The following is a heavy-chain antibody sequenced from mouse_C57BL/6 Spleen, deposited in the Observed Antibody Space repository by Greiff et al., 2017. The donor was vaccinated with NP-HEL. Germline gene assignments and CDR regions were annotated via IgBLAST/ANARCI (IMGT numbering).Heavy chain of an antibody. V-gene: IGHV1-69*01. D-gene: IGHD1-1*01. CDR2: IDPSDSYT. CDR1: GYTFTSYW. Sequence: QVQLQQPGAELVMPGASVKLSCKASGYTFTSYWMHWVKQRPGQGLEWIGEIDPSDSYTNYNQKFKGKSTLTVDKSSSTAYMQLSSLTSEDSAVYSGARPYYGAWFANWGQGTLVTVSA. CDR3: ARPYYGAWFAN. J-gene: IGHJ3*01.